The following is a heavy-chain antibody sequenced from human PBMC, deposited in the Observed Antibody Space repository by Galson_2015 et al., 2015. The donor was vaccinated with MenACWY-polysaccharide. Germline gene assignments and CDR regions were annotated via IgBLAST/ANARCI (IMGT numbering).Heavy chain of an antibody. CDR3: ARVIAVAYYYYYGMDV. V-gene: IGHV3-21*01. CDR1: GFTFSSYS. Sequence: SLRLSCAASGFTFSSYSMNWVRQAPGKGLEWVSSISSSSSYIYYADSVKGRFTISRDNAKNSLYLQMNSLRAEDTAVYYCARVIAVAYYYYYGMDVWGQGTTVTVSS. D-gene: IGHD6-19*01. J-gene: IGHJ6*02. CDR2: ISSSSSYI.